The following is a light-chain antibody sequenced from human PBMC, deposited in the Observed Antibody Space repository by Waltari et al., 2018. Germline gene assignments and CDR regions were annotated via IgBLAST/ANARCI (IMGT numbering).Light chain of an antibody. CDR1: SSDVCGYNY. CDR2: EVS. J-gene: IGLJ3*02. V-gene: IGLV2-8*01. CDR3: SSYAGRNNWV. Sequence: QSPMTHPPSASGSPGPSVTISSTATSSDVCGYNYVSWYQQHPGKATKLMIFEVSKRPSGGSDRFSGSKSGNTASLTVSGLQADDEAHYYCSSYAGRNNWVFGGGTKLTVL.